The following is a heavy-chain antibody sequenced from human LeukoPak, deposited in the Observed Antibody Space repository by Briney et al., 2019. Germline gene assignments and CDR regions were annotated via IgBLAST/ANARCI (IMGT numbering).Heavy chain of an antibody. CDR2: IREERGQE. CDR3: ASLDTAKQPLANH. Sequence: GGSLRLSCVASGLTVSNHWMSWVRQAPGKGLEWVANIREERGQEYYVDSVKGRFTITKNSAKNSLYLQMNTLRVEDTAMYYCASLDTAKQPLANHWGQGTLVTVSS. J-gene: IGHJ5*02. D-gene: IGHD5-18*01. V-gene: IGHV3-7*03. CDR1: GLTVSNHW.